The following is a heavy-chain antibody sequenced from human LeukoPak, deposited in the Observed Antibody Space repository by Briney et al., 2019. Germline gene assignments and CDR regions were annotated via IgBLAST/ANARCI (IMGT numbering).Heavy chain of an antibody. J-gene: IGHJ5*02. Sequence: EASVKVSCKASGYTFTGYYMHWVRQAPGQGLEWMGWINPNSGGTNYAQKFQGRVTMTRDTSISTAYMELSRLRSDDTAVYYCARAAAGNNWFDPWGQGTLVTVSS. D-gene: IGHD6-13*01. CDR1: GYTFTGYY. CDR2: INPNSGGT. V-gene: IGHV1-2*02. CDR3: ARAAAGNNWFDP.